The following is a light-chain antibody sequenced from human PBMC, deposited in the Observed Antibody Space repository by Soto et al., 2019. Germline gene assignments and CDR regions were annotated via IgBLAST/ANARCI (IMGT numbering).Light chain of an antibody. J-gene: IGLJ2*01. Sequence: QTVVTQEPSFSVSPGGTVTLTCGLSSGSVSTSYYPSWYQQTPGQAPRTLIYNTYTRSSGVPDRFSASTLGDKAALTITGDQADDASDYYCVLYMGSGISVFGGGTKLTVL. CDR3: VLYMGSGISV. CDR1: SGSVSTSYY. CDR2: NTY. V-gene: IGLV8-61*01.